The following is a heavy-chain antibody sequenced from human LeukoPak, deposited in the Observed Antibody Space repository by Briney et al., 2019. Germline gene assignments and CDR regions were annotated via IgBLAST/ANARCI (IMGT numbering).Heavy chain of an antibody. CDR2: IYYSGST. Sequence: SEALSLTCTVSGGSISSSSYYWGWIRQPPGKGLEWIGSIYYSGSTYYNPSLKSRVTISVDTSKNQFSLKLSSVTAADTAVYYCARAPIAVAGTFDYWGQGTLVTVSS. CDR1: GGSISSSSYY. D-gene: IGHD6-19*01. V-gene: IGHV4-39*07. J-gene: IGHJ4*02. CDR3: ARAPIAVAGTFDY.